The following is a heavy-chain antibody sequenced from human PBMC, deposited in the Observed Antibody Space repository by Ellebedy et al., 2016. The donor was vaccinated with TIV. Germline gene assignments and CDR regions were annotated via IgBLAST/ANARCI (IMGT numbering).Heavy chain of an antibody. CDR3: ARHHTVERGAIDY. V-gene: IGHV4-59*08. D-gene: IGHD1-1*01. CDR1: NGPITNYF. Sequence: MPSETLSLTCTVSNGPITNYFWSWIRQPPGKGLEYIGYIFYNGKANYSPSLQSRVTMSVDMSKNQFSLKLSSVTAADTAVYYCARHHTVERGAIDYWGQGTLVTVSS. CDR2: IFYNGKA. J-gene: IGHJ4*02.